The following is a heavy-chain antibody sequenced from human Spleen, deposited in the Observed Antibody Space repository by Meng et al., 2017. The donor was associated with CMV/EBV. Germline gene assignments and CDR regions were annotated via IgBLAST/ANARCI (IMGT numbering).Heavy chain of an antibody. CDR2: SNHSGST. CDR3: ARVAAQEAFDI. D-gene: IGHD2-15*01. J-gene: IGHJ3*02. CDR1: GGSFSGYY. Sequence: GSLRLSCAVYGGSFSGYYWSWIRQSPGKGLQWIGESNHSGSTNYNPSLKSRVTISVDTSKNQFSLKLSSVTAADTAVYYCARVAAQEAFDIWGQGTMVTVSS. V-gene: IGHV4-34*01.